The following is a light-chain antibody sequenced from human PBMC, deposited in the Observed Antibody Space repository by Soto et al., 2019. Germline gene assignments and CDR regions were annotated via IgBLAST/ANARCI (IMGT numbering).Light chain of an antibody. CDR1: QSVSSSY. CDR2: DAS. V-gene: IGKV3-20*01. J-gene: IGKJ4*01. Sequence: EIVLTQSPGTLSLSPGERATLSCSASQSVSSSYLAWYQQIPGQAPRLLSYDASRRATAIPDRFSGRGSGTDFTLTISRLEPEDFAVYYWQQYGSSVTFGGGTKVEIK. CDR3: QQYGSSVT.